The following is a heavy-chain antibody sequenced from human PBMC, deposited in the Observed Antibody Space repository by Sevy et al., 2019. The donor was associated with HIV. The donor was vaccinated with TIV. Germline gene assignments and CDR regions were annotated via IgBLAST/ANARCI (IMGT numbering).Heavy chain of an antibody. J-gene: IGHJ6*02. CDR1: GDSISSNY. D-gene: IGHD3-9*01. Sequence: SETLSLTCTVSGDSISSNYWNWIRQPPGKGLEWIGYIYYSGSSNYDPSLKRRVTISVDTSKNQFSLRLSSVTAADTAVYYCARQSVTYDILTGWNYYGVDVWGQWTTVTVSS. V-gene: IGHV4-59*08. CDR3: ARQSVTYDILTGWNYYGVDV. CDR2: IYYSGSS.